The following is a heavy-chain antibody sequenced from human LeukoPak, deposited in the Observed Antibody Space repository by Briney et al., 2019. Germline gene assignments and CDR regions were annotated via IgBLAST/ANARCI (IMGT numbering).Heavy chain of an antibody. J-gene: IGHJ4*02. CDR3: AKDRCRSTSCYGYFDY. D-gene: IGHD2-2*01. CDR2: ISYDGSNK. Sequence: GRSLRLSCAASGFPFSSYAMHWVRQAPGKGLEWVAVISYDGSNKYYADSVKGRFTISRDNSKNTLYLQMNSLRAEDTAVYYCAKDRCRSTSCYGYFDYWGQGTLVTVSS. CDR1: GFPFSSYA. V-gene: IGHV3-30-3*01.